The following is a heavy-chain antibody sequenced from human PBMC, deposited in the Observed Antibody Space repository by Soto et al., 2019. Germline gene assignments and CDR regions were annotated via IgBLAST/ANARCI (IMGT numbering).Heavy chain of an antibody. D-gene: IGHD3-10*01. Sequence: GGSLRLSCAASGFTFSSYSMNWVRQAPGKGLEWVSYISSSSSYIYYADSVKGRFTISRDDAKNSLYLQMNSLRAEDTAVYYCARDPFYGAIDYWGLGTLVTVSS. V-gene: IGHV3-21*06. CDR1: GFTFSSYS. CDR2: ISSSSSYI. J-gene: IGHJ4*02. CDR3: ARDPFYGAIDY.